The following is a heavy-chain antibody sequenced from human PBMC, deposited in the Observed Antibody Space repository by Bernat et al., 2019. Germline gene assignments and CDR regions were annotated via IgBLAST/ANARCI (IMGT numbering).Heavy chain of an antibody. CDR3: ARLDGYRPREIWYFDL. CDR2: IYSGGST. Sequence: EVQLVESGGGLVQPGGSLRLSCAASGFTVSSNYMSWVRQAPGKGLEWVSVIYSGGSTYYAESVKGRFTISRDNSKNTLYLQMNSLRAEDTAVYYCARLDGYRPREIWYFDLWGRGTLVTVSS. CDR1: GFTVSSNY. J-gene: IGHJ2*01. V-gene: IGHV3-66*04. D-gene: IGHD5-24*01.